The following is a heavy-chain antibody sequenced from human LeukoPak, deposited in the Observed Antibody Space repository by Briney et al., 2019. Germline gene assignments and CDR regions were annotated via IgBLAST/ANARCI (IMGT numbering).Heavy chain of an antibody. D-gene: IGHD2-2*01. J-gene: IGHJ4*02. CDR1: GFTFSNYW. CDR2: ISSSSSYT. Sequence: GGSLRPSCTASGFTFSNYWMSWVRQAPGKGLEWVSYISSSSSYTNYADSVKGRFTISRDNAKNSLYLQMNSLRAEDTAVYYCARDGCSSTSCLVDYWGQGTLVTVSS. V-gene: IGHV3-11*06. CDR3: ARDGCSSTSCLVDY.